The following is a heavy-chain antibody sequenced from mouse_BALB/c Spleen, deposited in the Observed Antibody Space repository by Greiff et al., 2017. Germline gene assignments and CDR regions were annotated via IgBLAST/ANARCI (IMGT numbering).Heavy chain of an antibody. CDR1: GYTFTSYY. Sequence: VQLQQSGAELVKPGASVKLSCKASGYTFTSYYMYWVKQRPGQGLEWIGEINPSNGGTNFNEKFKSKATLTVDKSSSTAYMQLSSLTSEDSAVYYCTYGHYAMDYWGQGTSVTVSS. CDR2: INPSNGGT. D-gene: IGHD1-2*01. V-gene: IGHV1S81*02. CDR3: TYGHYAMDY. J-gene: IGHJ4*01.